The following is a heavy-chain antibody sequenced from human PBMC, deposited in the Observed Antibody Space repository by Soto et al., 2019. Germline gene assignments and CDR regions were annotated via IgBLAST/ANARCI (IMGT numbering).Heavy chain of an antibody. J-gene: IGHJ4*02. Sequence: EVQLVESGGGLVQPGGSLRLSCAATGFTFSDYWMHWVRQVPGKGLVWVSRIKKDGSGRDYADSVKGRFTISRDNAKNTLYLQMNSLRAEDTAVYYCARESLRSSGWYYFDYWGQGTLVTVSS. CDR3: ARESLRSSGWYYFDY. D-gene: IGHD6-19*01. V-gene: IGHV3-74*01. CDR1: GFTFSDYW. CDR2: IKKDGSGR.